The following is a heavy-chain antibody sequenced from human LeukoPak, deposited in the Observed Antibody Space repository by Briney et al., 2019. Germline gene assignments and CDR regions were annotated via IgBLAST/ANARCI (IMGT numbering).Heavy chain of an antibody. V-gene: IGHV4-30-4*01. Sequence: TFSNYWMSWVRQAPGKGLEWVGYIYYSGSTYYNPSLKSRVTISVDTSKNQFSLKLSSVTAADTAVYYCARGGGYCSSISCSGFDYWGQGTLVTVSS. CDR3: ARGGGYCSSISCSGFDY. D-gene: IGHD2-2*01. J-gene: IGHJ4*02. CDR2: IYYSGST. CDR1: TFSNYW.